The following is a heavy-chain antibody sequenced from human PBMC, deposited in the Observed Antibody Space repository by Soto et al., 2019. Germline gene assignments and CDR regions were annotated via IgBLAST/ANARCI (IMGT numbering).Heavy chain of an antibody. J-gene: IGHJ4*02. D-gene: IGHD4-17*01. CDR1: GFSLSTSGVG. CDR3: AHRKTTTVTSYYFDY. Sequence: QITLKESGPPLVKPTQTLTLTCTFSGFSLSTSGVGVGWIRQPPGKALEWLALIYWNDDKRYSPSLKSRLTITKDPSKNQVVLTMTNMDPVDTATYYCAHRKTTTVTSYYFDYWGQGTLVTVSS. V-gene: IGHV2-5*01. CDR2: IYWNDDK.